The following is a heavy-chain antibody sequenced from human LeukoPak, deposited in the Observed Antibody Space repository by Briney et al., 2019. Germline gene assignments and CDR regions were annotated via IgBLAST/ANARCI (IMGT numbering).Heavy chain of an antibody. CDR3: ARDVRWLRFVFDH. J-gene: IGHJ4*02. CDR1: GFTFSDYS. V-gene: IGHV3-48*02. D-gene: IGHD5-12*01. Sequence: GGSLRLSCAASGFTFSDYSINWGRQAPREGLERVSYISSSSSTVYYADSVKGRFTISRDNAKNSLYLQMNSLRDKDTAVYYCARDVRWLRFVFDHWGQGIPVTVSS. CDR2: ISSSSSTV.